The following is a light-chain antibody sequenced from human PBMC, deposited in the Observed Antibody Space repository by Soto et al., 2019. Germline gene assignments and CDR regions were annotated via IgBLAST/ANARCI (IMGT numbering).Light chain of an antibody. CDR1: SGDVGGYNY. V-gene: IGLV2-11*01. CDR3: CSFAGGYTLDVV. J-gene: IGLJ2*01. CDR2: EVA. Sequence: QAVVTKPCGVSGRPGQSVTIYCTGTSGDVGGYNYVSWYQHHPGKAPKLMIYEVAQRSSGVPERFSGPKSSNTASLTISGLQAEDEADYYCCSFAGGYTLDVVFGGGTKVTVL.